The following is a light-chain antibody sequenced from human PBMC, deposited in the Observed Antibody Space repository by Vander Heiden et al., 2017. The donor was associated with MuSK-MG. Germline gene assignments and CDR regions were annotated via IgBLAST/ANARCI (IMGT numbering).Light chain of an antibody. CDR2: GAS. CDR3: QHYYSSPVT. J-gene: IGKJ5*01. CDR1: HSVRSNY. Sequence: EIVLTSSPGTLALSRGGGTTLSCRASHSVRSNYVAWYQQKPGKAPRLLIFGASIRATGIPDRFSGSGSGTDFTLTISRLEPEDFAVYYCQHYYSSPVTFGRGTRLEIK. V-gene: IGKV3-20*01.